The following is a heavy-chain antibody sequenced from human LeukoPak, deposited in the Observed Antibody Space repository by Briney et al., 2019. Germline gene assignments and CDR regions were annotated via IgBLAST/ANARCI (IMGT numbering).Heavy chain of an antibody. Sequence: SETLSLTCTVSGGSISSYYWSWIRQPPGKGLEWIGYIYYSGSTNYNPSLKSRVTISVDTSKNQFSLKLSSVTAADTAVYYRARDGLVVRYDSSGYFIGVHYYGMDVWGQGTTVTVSS. J-gene: IGHJ6*02. D-gene: IGHD3-22*01. V-gene: IGHV4-59*01. CDR2: IYYSGST. CDR1: GGSISSYY. CDR3: ARDGLVVRYDSSGYFIGVHYYGMDV.